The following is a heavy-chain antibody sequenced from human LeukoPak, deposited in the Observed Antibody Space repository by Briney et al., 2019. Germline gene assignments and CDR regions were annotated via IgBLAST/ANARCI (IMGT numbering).Heavy chain of an antibody. CDR1: GFTFSSYA. D-gene: IGHD6-13*01. CDR3: ARAGYSSSWYPDLIDWFDP. CDR2: ISGSGGST. V-gene: IGHV3-23*01. J-gene: IGHJ5*02. Sequence: GGSLRLSCAASGFTFSSYAMSWVRQAPGKGLEWVSAISGSGGSTYYADSVKGRFTISRDNSKNTLYLQMDSLRAEDTAVYYCARAGYSSSWYPDLIDWFDPWGQGTLVTVSS.